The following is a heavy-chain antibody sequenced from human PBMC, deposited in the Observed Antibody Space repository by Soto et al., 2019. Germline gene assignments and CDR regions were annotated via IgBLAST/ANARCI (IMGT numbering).Heavy chain of an antibody. Sequence: QVQLVQSGAEVKKPGASVKVSCKASGYTFTSYGISWVRQAPGQGLEWMVWISAYNGNTNYAQKLHGRVTMTTDTSTSTAYMELRSLRSDATAVYYCARRYYDSSGYYLSYFDYWGQGTLVTVSS. D-gene: IGHD3-22*01. J-gene: IGHJ4*02. V-gene: IGHV1-18*01. CDR2: ISAYNGNT. CDR1: GYTFTSYG. CDR3: ARRYYDSSGYYLSYFDY.